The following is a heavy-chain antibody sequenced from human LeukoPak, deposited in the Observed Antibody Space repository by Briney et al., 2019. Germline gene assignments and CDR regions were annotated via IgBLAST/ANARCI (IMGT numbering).Heavy chain of an antibody. V-gene: IGHV3-30*02. Sequence: GGPLRLSGAASGFTFSTYAMNWVRQPPAKGLEWVAFIRYDGSNKYYADSVKGRFTISRDNSKNTLYLQMNSLRAEDTAVYYCARRSPTTVTSYYFDYWGQGTLVTVSS. J-gene: IGHJ4*02. CDR1: GFTFSTYA. CDR2: IRYDGSNK. D-gene: IGHD4-11*01. CDR3: ARRSPTTVTSYYFDY.